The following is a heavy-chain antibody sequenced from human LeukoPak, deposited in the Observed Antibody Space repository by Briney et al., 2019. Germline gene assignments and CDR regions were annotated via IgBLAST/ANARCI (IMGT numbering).Heavy chain of an antibody. J-gene: IGHJ4*02. CDR1: GFTFSSYA. D-gene: IGHD1-26*01. Sequence: GGSLRLSCAASGFTFSSYAMSWVRQAPGKGLEWLSVISGSGDSTFYADSVEGRFTISRDNSKNTLDLQMNSLRAEDTAVYYCAKWLDNMGGFDYWGQGTLVTVSS. CDR2: ISGSGDST. V-gene: IGHV3-23*01. CDR3: AKWLDNMGGFDY.